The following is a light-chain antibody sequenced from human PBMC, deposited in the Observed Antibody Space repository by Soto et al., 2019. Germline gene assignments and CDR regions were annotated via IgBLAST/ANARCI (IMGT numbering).Light chain of an antibody. CDR1: QGIDYS. Sequence: DIQMTQSPSSLSASVGDRVTITCRASQGIDYSLAWYQQKPGKVPNLLIYSASTLQSGVPSRFSGSGSGTDFTLTIRSLQHQDVANYYRQEHNSAPPVAFGPRTKVDV. CDR2: SAS. V-gene: IGKV1-27*01. CDR3: QEHNSAPPVA. J-gene: IGKJ3*01.